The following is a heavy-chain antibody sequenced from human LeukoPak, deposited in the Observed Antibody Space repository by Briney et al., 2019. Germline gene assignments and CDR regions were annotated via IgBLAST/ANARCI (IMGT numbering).Heavy chain of an antibody. D-gene: IGHD2-8*02. Sequence: PGGSLRLSCAASEFSVGSNYMTWVRQAPGKGLEWVSLIYSGGSTYYADSVKGRFTISRDNSKNTLYLQMNSLRAEDTAVYYCARGGSMYWLREAFHQWGQGTLVSVSS. CDR1: EFSVGSNY. V-gene: IGHV3-66*01. CDR3: ARGGSMYWLREAFHQ. CDR2: IYSGGST. J-gene: IGHJ4*02.